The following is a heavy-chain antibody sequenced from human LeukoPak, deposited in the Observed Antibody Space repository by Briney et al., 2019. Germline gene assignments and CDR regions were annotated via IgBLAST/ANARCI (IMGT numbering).Heavy chain of an antibody. CDR2: IYYSGST. CDR1: GVSISSYY. V-gene: IGHV4-59*01. D-gene: IGHD1-26*01. Sequence: SETLSLTCTVSGVSISSYYWSWIRQPPGKGLEWIGYIYYSGSTNYNPSLKSRVTISVDTSKNQFSLKLSSVTAADTAVYYCATGSGSYYGGWFDPWGQGTLVTVSS. CDR3: ATGSGSYYGGWFDP. J-gene: IGHJ5*02.